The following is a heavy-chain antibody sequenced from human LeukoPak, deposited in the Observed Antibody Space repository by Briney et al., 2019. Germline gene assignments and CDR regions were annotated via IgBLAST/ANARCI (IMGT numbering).Heavy chain of an antibody. Sequence: SETLSLTCTVSGGSISSYYWSWVRQPAGKGLQWIGRIYTSVSTNYNPSLKSRVTMSVDTSKNQFSLKLTSVTAADTAVYYCARAYYDTSGYPGWYFDLWGRGTLVTVSS. CDR1: GGSISSYY. CDR3: ARAYYDTSGYPGWYFDL. CDR2: IYTSVST. D-gene: IGHD3-22*01. J-gene: IGHJ2*01. V-gene: IGHV4-4*07.